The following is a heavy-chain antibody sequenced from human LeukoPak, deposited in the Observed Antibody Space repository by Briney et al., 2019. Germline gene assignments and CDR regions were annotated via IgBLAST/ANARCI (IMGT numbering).Heavy chain of an antibody. J-gene: IGHJ4*02. CDR3: ARHVRRTYHRYFDY. D-gene: IGHD1-14*01. V-gene: IGHV4-59*08. Sequence: SETLSLTCSVSGGSISDYYWSWIRQHPGKGLEWIGYIYYSGSTSYNPSLYSRVTVSLDTSKNHFSLKLSSVTAADTAVYYCARHVRRTYHRYFDYWGQGTLVTVSS. CDR2: IYYSGST. CDR1: GGSISDYY.